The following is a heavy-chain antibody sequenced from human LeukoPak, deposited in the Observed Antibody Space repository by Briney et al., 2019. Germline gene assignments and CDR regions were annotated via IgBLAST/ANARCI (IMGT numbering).Heavy chain of an antibody. J-gene: IGHJ6*04. CDR1: GHSISTGYY. V-gene: IGHV4-38-2*01. D-gene: IGHD3-10*01. Sequence: SETLSLTCAVSGHSISTGYYWGWIRQPPGKGLEWIGIMSHNRGTYYNPSLKSRVTISMDTSKNQISLRLTSVTAADTAVYYCASYYASGVSAYNYSGMDVWGKGTTVTVSS. CDR3: ASYYASGVSAYNYSGMDV. CDR2: MSHNRGT.